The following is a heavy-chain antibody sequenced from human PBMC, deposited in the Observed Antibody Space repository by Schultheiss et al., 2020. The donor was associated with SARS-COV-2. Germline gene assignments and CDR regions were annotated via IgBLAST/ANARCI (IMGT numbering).Heavy chain of an antibody. CDR1: GFTFSSYG. CDR3: AKDAGLSMGSGSYADYYYYYGMDV. J-gene: IGHJ6*02. CDR2: ISYDGSNK. V-gene: IGHV3-30*18. D-gene: IGHD3-10*01. Sequence: GGSLRLSCAASGFTFSSYGMHWVRQAPGKGLEWVAVISYDGSNKYYADSVKGRFTISRDNSKNTLYLQMNSLRAEDTALYYCAKDAGLSMGSGSYADYYYYYGMDVWGQGTTVTVSS.